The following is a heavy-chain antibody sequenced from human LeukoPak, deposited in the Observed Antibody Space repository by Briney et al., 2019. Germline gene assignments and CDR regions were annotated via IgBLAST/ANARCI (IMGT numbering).Heavy chain of an antibody. Sequence: SGGSLRLSCAASGFTFSSYAMSWVRQAPGKGLEWVSAISGSGGSTYYADSVKGRFTISRDNSKNTLYLQMNSLRAEDTAVYYCARDRSTYYYGSGLKGYYGMDVWGQGTSASVSS. V-gene: IGHV3-23*01. CDR3: ARDRSTYYYGSGLKGYYGMDV. CDR1: GFTFSSYA. D-gene: IGHD3-10*01. CDR2: ISGSGGST. J-gene: IGHJ6*02.